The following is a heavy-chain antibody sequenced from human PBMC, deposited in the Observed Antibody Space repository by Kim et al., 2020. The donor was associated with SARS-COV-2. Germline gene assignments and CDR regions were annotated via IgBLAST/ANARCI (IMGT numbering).Heavy chain of an antibody. CDR3: ARVSGVITIIVVVRAGWFDP. D-gene: IGHD3-22*01. V-gene: IGHV4-4*02. J-gene: IGHJ5*02. CDR1: GGSISSSNW. CDR2: IYHSGST. Sequence: SETLSLTCAVSGGSISSSNWWSWVRQPPGKGLEWIGEIYHSGSTNYNPSLKSRVTISVDKSKNQFSLKLSSVTAADTAVYYCARVSGVITIIVVVRAGWFDPWGQGTLVTVSS.